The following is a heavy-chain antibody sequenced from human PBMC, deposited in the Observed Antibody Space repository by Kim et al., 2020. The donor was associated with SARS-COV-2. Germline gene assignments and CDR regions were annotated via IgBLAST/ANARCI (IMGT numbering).Heavy chain of an antibody. J-gene: IGHJ4*02. CDR3: ARGHRTGQTCDY. Sequence: YAESVKGRFTTAADNAKNSLYLQLYSLRADDTAVYYWARGHRTGQTCDYWGQGTLVTVTS. V-gene: IGHV3-74*01.